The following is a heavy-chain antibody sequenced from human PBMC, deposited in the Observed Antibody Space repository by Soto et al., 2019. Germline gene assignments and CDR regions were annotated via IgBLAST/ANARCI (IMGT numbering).Heavy chain of an antibody. Sequence: GASVKVSCKASGGTFSSYTISWVRQAPGQGLEWMGRIIPILGIANYAQKFQGRVTITRDKSTSTAYMELSSLRSEDTAVYFCARGSTSGWPLDYWGQGTLVTVSS. CDR1: GGTFSSYT. J-gene: IGHJ4*02. CDR3: ARGSTSGWPLDY. V-gene: IGHV1-69*02. D-gene: IGHD2-2*01. CDR2: IIPILGIA.